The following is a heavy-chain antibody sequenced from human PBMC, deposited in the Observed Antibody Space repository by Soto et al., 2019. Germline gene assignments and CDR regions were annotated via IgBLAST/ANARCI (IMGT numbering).Heavy chain of an antibody. Sequence: KPSETLSLTCAVYGGSFSGYYWSWIRQPPGKGLEWIGYIYYSGSTNYNPSLKSRVTISVDTSKNQFSLKLSSVTAADTAVYYCARRWGGSLDYWGQGTLVTVSS. J-gene: IGHJ4*02. CDR3: ARRWGGSLDY. V-gene: IGHV4-59*01. CDR2: IYYSGST. CDR1: GGSFSGYY. D-gene: IGHD1-26*01.